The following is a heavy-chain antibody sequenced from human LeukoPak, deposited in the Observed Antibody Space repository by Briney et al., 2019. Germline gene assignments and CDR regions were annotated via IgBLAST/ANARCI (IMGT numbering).Heavy chain of an antibody. V-gene: IGHV3-64D*06. CDR3: VRDLT. Sequence: PGGSLRLSCSASGFSSRTSAMHWVRQAPGKGPQFVSAITSNGRSTYYADSVKGRFTISRDNSKSTLDLQMSSLRPEDTAVYYCVRDLTWGQGTLVTVSS. CDR1: GFSSRTSA. J-gene: IGHJ4*02. D-gene: IGHD4/OR15-4a*01. CDR2: ITSNGRST.